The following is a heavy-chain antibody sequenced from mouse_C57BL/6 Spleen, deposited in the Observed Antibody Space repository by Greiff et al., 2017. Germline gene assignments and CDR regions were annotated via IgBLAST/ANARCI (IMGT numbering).Heavy chain of an antibody. D-gene: IGHD1-1*01. CDR1: GYAFSSSW. Sequence: VQLQQSGPELVKPGASVKISCKASGYAFSSSWMNWVKQRPGKGLEWIGRIYPGDGDTNYNGKFKGKATLTAGKSSSTAYMQLSSLTSEDSAVYFCARGHYYGSSSPYWYFDGWGTGTTVTVSS. V-gene: IGHV1-82*01. CDR3: ARGHYYGSSSPYWYFDG. J-gene: IGHJ1*03. CDR2: IYPGDGDT.